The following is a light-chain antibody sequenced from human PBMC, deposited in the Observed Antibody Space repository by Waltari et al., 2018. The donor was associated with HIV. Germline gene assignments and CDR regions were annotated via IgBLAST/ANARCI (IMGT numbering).Light chain of an antibody. V-gene: IGLV1-44*01. CDR1: SSNIGSNT. CDR3: AAWDGSLNGRVV. J-gene: IGLJ2*01. Sequence: QSVLTQPPSASGTPGQRVTIPCSGSSSNIGSNTVNWYQPPPGTAPKLLIFSNNQRPSGVPDRFSGSKSGTSASLAISGLQSEDEADYYCAAWDGSLNGRVVFGGGTKLTVL. CDR2: SNN.